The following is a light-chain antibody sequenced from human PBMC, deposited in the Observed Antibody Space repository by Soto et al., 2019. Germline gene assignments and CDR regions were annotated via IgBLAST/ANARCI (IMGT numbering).Light chain of an antibody. J-gene: IGKJ1*01. V-gene: IGKV1-5*01. Sequence: DIQITQSPSTLTASLGDRVTITCRASQSSTSWLAWYQQKPGKAPKLLIYDASSLESGVPSRFSGSGSGTEFTLTISSLQPEDVATYYCQQYNSYSIPFGQGTKVDI. CDR3: QQYNSYSIP. CDR2: DAS. CDR1: QSSTSW.